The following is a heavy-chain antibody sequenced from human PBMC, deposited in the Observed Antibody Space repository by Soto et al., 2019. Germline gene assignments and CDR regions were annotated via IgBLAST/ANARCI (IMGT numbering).Heavy chain of an antibody. CDR1: GYTFTSYG. J-gene: IGHJ6*03. Sequence: ASVKVSCKASGYTFTSYGISWVRQAPGQGLEWMGWISAYNGNTNYAQKLQGRVTMTTDTSTSTAYMELRSLRSDDTAVYYCARGSTTMVRGEYYYYYMDVWGKGTTVTVSS. D-gene: IGHD3-10*01. CDR3: ARGSTTMVRGEYYYYYMDV. V-gene: IGHV1-18*01. CDR2: ISAYNGNT.